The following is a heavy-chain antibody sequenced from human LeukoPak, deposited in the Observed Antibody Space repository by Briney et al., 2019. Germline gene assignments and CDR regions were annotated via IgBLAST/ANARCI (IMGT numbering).Heavy chain of an antibody. D-gene: IGHD3-10*01. CDR3: ARGLVGYYAMDV. CDR1: EFTFRSYE. CDR2: ISSSDTTI. Sequence: PGGSLRLSCAASEFTFRSYEMNWVRQAPGKGLEWISYISSSDTTIGYADSVKGRFTISRDNAKNSLYLQMNSLRVEDTAVYYCARGLVGYYAMDVWGQGTTVTVSS. J-gene: IGHJ6*02. V-gene: IGHV3-48*03.